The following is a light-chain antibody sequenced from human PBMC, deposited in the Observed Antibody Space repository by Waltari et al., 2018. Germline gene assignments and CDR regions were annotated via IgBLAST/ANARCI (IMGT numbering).Light chain of an antibody. CDR2: LNSDGSH. V-gene: IGLV4-69*01. CDR3: QTWGTGIQV. CDR1: SGHSSYA. Sequence: QLVLPHSPSASASLRASVKLTCTLSSGHSSYAIAWPPQQPEKGPRYLMKLNSDGSHSKGDGIPDRFSGSSSGAERYLTISSLQSEDEADYYCQTWGTGIQVFGTGTKVTVL. J-gene: IGLJ1*01.